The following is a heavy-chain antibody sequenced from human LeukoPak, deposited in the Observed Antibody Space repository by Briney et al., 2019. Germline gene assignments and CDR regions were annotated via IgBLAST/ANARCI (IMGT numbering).Heavy chain of an antibody. CDR1: GYTFTSYG. CDR3: AAWGSSSSPLPGMDV. Sequence: ASVTVSCTASGYTFTSYGISWVRQAPGQGLEWMGVIDPNGGGASYPQKVQGRVTMTRDTSTSTVYMEPSSLRSEDTAVYYCAAWGSSSSPLPGMDVWGQGTTVTISS. CDR2: IDPNGGGA. V-gene: IGHV1-46*01. J-gene: IGHJ6*02. D-gene: IGHD6-13*01.